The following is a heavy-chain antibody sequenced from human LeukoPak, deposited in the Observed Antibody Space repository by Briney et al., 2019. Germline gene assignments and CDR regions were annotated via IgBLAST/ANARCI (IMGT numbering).Heavy chain of an antibody. V-gene: IGHV3-30*03. CDR2: ISYDGSNK. CDR3: ARDTSSSGYYTFDN. J-gene: IGHJ4*02. Sequence: GGSLRLSCAASGFTLSSYGMHWVRQAPGKGLEWVAVISYDGSNKYYADSVKGRFTISRDNSKNTLYLQMNSLRAEDTAVYYCARDTSSSGYYTFDNWGQGTLVTVSS. D-gene: IGHD3-22*01. CDR1: GFTLSSYG.